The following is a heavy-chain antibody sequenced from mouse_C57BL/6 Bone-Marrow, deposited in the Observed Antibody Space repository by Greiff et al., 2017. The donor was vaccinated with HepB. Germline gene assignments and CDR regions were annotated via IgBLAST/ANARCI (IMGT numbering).Heavy chain of an antibody. CDR2: IDPSDSYT. J-gene: IGHJ3*01. D-gene: IGHD1-1*01. CDR3: ARKGDYYGRGGFAY. V-gene: IGHV1-50*01. CDR1: GYTFTSYW. Sequence: QVQLQQSGAELVKPGASVKLSCKASGYTFTSYWMQWVKQRPGQGLEWIGEIDPSDSYTNYNQKFKGKATLTVDTSSSTAYMQLSSLTSEDSAVYYCARKGDYYGRGGFAYWGQGTLVTVSA.